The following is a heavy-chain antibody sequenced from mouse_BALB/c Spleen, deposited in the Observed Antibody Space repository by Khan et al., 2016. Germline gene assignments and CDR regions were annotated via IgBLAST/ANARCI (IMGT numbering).Heavy chain of an antibody. J-gene: IGHJ3*01. CDR2: IDTANGNT. CDR3: SSPTMSPFSS. V-gene: IGHV14-3*02. CDR1: GFNIKDTY. Sequence: VQLQQSGAELVKPGASVKLSCTASGFNIKDTYMHWVKQRPEQGLEWIGRIDTANGNTKYDPKFQGKATITADTSSNTAYLQLSSLTSEDTAVYYCSSPTMSPFSSWGQVTLVTVSA. D-gene: IGHD2-10*01.